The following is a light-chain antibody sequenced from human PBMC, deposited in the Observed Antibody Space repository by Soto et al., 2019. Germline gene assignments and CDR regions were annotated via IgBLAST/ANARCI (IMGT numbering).Light chain of an antibody. CDR2: DVT. CDR1: SSDVGAYNY. CDR3: SSYTASSTRV. V-gene: IGLV2-14*03. J-gene: IGLJ1*01. Sequence: QSALTQPASVSGSPGQSISLSCTGTSSDVGAYNYVSWYQQYPGRAPKLMIYDVTNRPSGVSNRFSGSKSGNTASLTISGLQAEDEADYYCSSYTASSTRVFGTGTKVTVL.